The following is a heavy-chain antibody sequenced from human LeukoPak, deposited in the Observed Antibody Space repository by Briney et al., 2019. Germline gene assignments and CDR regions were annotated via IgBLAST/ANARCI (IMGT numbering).Heavy chain of an antibody. D-gene: IGHD6-6*01. CDR3: ARSARPEAFDI. CDR2: INDIGSKT. Sequence: GGSLRLSCEGSGFTFKNYGMSWVRQSPGKGLEWVSDINDIGSKTYYGDSMKGRVIVSRDNSKKAVYLQMSSLRAEDTAVYYCARSARPEAFDIWGQGTMVTVSS. J-gene: IGHJ3*02. V-gene: IGHV3-23*01. CDR1: GFTFKNYG.